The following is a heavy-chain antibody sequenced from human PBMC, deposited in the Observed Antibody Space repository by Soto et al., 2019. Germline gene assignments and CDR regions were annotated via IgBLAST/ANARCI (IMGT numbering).Heavy chain of an antibody. CDR1: GYTFTSDD. J-gene: IGHJ6*02. Sequence: GASVQVSCNASGYTFTSDDINSVRQATGQGLEWMGWMNPNSRNTGYAQKFQGRVTMPRNTSISTAYMELSSLRSEDTAVYYCARERKGMDVWGQGTTVTVS. CDR3: ARERKGMDV. CDR2: MNPNSRNT. V-gene: IGHV1-8*01.